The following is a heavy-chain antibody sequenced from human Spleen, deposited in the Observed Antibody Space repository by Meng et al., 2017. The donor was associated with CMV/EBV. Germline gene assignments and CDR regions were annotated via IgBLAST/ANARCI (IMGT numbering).Heavy chain of an antibody. Sequence: EVWCLEVGGGLVQPGGSLRLSCAASGFTFSSYAMSWVRQAPGKGLEWVSAISGSGGSTYYADSVKGRFTISRDNSKNTLYLQMNSLRAEDTAVYYCAKSVVVVAAPFRYWGQGTLVTVSS. CDR1: GFTFSSYA. V-gene: IGHV3-23*01. CDR2: ISGSGGST. D-gene: IGHD2-15*01. CDR3: AKSVVVVAAPFRY. J-gene: IGHJ4*02.